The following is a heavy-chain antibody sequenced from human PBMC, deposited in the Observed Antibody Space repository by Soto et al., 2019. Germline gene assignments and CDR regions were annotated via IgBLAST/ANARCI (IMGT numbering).Heavy chain of an antibody. D-gene: IGHD3-10*01. V-gene: IGHV1-18*01. J-gene: IGHJ4*02. CDR1: GYTFTTYD. CDR2: ISTYNGNT. CDR3: ARVDPGDTSPFDH. Sequence: GASVKVSCKASGYTFTTYDISWVRQAPGQGLEWMGRISTYNGNTKFAQSFQGRVTMTRDTSTTTVYMEVSSLRSEDTAVYYCARVDPGDTSPFDHWRQGTLLTVSS.